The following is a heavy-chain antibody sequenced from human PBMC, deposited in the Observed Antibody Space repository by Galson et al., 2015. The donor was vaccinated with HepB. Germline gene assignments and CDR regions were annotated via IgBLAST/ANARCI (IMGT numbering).Heavy chain of an antibody. CDR3: AKDWGPGTVTQPSYFDY. Sequence: SLRLSCAASGFTFSSYGMHWVRQAPGKGLEWVAVISYDGSNKYYADSVKGRFTISRDNSKNTLYLQMNSLRAEDTAVYYCAKDWGPGTVTQPSYFDYWGQGTLVTVSS. V-gene: IGHV3-30*18. J-gene: IGHJ4*02. CDR1: GFTFSSYG. D-gene: IGHD4-17*01. CDR2: ISYDGSNK.